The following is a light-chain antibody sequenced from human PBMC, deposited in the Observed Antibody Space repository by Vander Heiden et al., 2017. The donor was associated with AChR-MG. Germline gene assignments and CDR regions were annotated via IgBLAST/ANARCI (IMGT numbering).Light chain of an antibody. J-gene: IGLJ1*01. Sequence: QSVLTQPTAASRTPGQRATNPCSGSSSNIGTNTVSWYRQLPGTAPKLLIYSHNQRPSGVPDRFSGSKSGTSASLAISGLQSEDEADYYCAAWDDSLNGYVFATGTKVTVL. CDR1: SSNIGTNT. V-gene: IGLV1-44*01. CDR3: AAWDDSLNGYV. CDR2: SHN.